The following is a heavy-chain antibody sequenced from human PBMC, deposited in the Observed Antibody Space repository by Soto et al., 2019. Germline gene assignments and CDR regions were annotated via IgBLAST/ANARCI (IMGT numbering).Heavy chain of an antibody. V-gene: IGHV3-30-3*01. CDR2: MSYDGSNK. CDR1: GFTFSSYA. Sequence: QVQLVESGGGVVQPGRSPRLSCAASGFTFSSYAMHWVRRAPGKGLEWMAVMSYDGSNKYYADSVKGRFTISRDNSKNTLYLQMNSLRPEDTALYYCARDGWAYWGQGTLVIVSS. D-gene: IGHD1-26*01. J-gene: IGHJ4*02. CDR3: ARDGWAY.